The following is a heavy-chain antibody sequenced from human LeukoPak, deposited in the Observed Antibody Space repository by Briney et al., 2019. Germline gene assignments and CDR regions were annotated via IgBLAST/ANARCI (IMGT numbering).Heavy chain of an antibody. CDR2: IYYSGST. V-gene: IGHV4-59*08. J-gene: IGHJ4*02. CDR3: ARLSEVVVIGSYYFDY. Sequence: SSETLSLTCTVSGGSISSYYWSWIRQPPGKGLEWIGYIYYSGSTNYNPSLKSRVTISVDTSKNRFSLKLSSVTAADTAVYYCARLSEVVVIGSYYFDYWGQGTLVTVSS. D-gene: IGHD3-22*01. CDR1: GGSISSYY.